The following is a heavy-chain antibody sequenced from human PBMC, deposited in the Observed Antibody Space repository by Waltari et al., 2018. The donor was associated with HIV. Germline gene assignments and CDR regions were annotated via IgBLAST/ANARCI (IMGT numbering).Heavy chain of an antibody. CDR3: ARSEGIAVAGGGFDY. CDR1: GGSISSSSYY. V-gene: IGHV4-39*01. D-gene: IGHD6-19*01. J-gene: IGHJ4*02. CDR2: IYYSGST. Sequence: QLQLQESGPGLVKPSETLSLTCTVSGGSISSSSYYWGWIRQPPGKGLEWIGSIYYSGSTYYNPSLKSRVTISVDTSKNQFSLKLSSVTAADTAVHYCARSEGIAVAGGGFDYWGQGTLVTVSS.